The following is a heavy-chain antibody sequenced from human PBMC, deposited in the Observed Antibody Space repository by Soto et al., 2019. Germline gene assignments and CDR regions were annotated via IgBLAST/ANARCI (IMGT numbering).Heavy chain of an antibody. Sequence: SLSYAASGFTFCNYAMSWVRQSPGKGLEWVSDIISGGTHTDYADSAKYRFTLSRDNSKNMVYLKMNSLRTEDTAVYDCAKESCGYNPAFYKYFDYLGPGTLVTVSS. V-gene: IGHV3-23*01. CDR3: AKESCGYNPAFYKYFDY. CDR2: IISGGTHT. J-gene: IGHJ4*02. CDR1: GFTFCNYA. D-gene: IGHD5-12*01.